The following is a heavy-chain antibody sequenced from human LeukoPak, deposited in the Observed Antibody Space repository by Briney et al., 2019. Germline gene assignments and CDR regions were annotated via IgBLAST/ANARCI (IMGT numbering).Heavy chain of an antibody. Sequence: GSAVPVSCMASRYTFTKYEINWVRQATGQGREWVGWMGSNRCDTGYAQKVQDRVTMTRDTFISTAYMEPNNGRSEDTAVYYCVRGPPNWGFDYWGLGTLVTVSS. CDR1: RYTFTKYE. J-gene: IGHJ4*02. CDR2: MGSNRCDT. D-gene: IGHD7-27*01. V-gene: IGHV1-8*01. CDR3: VRGPPNWGFDY.